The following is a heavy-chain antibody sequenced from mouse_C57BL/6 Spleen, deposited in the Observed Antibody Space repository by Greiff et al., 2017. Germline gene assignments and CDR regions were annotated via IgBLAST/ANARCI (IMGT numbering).Heavy chain of an antibody. J-gene: IGHJ1*03. D-gene: IGHD2-2*01. V-gene: IGHV1-69*01. CDR3: ARYYDGYPDV. CDR1: GYTFTSYW. CDR2: IDPSDSYT. Sequence: QVQLQQPGAELVMPGASVKLSCKASGYTFTSYWMHWVKQRPGQGLEWIGEIDPSDSYTNYNQKFTGKSTLTVDKSSSTAYMQLSSLTSEDSAVYYCARYYDGYPDVWGTGTTVTVSS.